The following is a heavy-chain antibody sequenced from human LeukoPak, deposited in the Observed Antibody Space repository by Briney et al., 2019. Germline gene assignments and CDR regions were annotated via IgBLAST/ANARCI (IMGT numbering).Heavy chain of an antibody. Sequence: GGSLRLSCAASGFTFSSYSMNWVRQAPGKGLEWVSSISSSSSYIYYADSVKGRFTISRDNAKNSLYLQMNSLRAEDTAVYYCARVAHAYYYGSGSYPMDVWGKGTTVTISS. J-gene: IGHJ6*04. CDR3: ARVAHAYYYGSGSYPMDV. CDR1: GFTFSSYS. D-gene: IGHD3-10*01. V-gene: IGHV3-21*01. CDR2: ISSSSSYI.